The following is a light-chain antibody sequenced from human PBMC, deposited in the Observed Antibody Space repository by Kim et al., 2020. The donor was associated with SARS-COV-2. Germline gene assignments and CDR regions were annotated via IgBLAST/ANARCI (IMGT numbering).Light chain of an antibody. CDR2: GTS. CDR3: QQYNDWSYT. CDR1: QSVSND. V-gene: IGKV3-15*01. J-gene: IGKJ2*01. Sequence: SVSPGERATRSCRASQSVSNDLAWYQQKPGQAPRLLIYGTSTRATGIPARFSGSGSGTEFTLTISSLQSEDFAVYYCQQYNDWSYTFGQGTKLEI.